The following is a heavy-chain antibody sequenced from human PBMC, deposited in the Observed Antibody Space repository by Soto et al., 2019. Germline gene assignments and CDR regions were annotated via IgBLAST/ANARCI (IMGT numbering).Heavy chain of an antibody. CDR3: ARDSGADRFQY. CDR2: IKQDGSEK. D-gene: IGHD3-22*01. V-gene: IGHV3-7*01. Sequence: EVQLVESGGALVQPGGSLRLSCAASGLTFNNYWMSWVRQAPGKGLEWVANIKQDGSEKYYVDSVTGRFTISRDNAKSSLFLQMNSLRAEDTAVYYCARDSGADRFQYWGQGTLVTVSS. CDR1: GLTFNNYW. J-gene: IGHJ1*01.